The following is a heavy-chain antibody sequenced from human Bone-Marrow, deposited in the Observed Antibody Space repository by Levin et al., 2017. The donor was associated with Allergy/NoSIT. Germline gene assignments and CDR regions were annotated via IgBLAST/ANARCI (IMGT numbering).Heavy chain of an antibody. Sequence: LSLTCAASGFTFRNYAMHWVRQAPGKGLEWVAVISYDGNNINYADSVKGRFTISRDNSENTLYLHMNSLRADDTAVYYCARDNNGDYWGQGTLVTVSS. V-gene: IGHV3-30-3*01. CDR2: ISYDGNNI. J-gene: IGHJ4*02. CDR1: GFTFRNYA. D-gene: IGHD1-14*01. CDR3: ARDNNGDY.